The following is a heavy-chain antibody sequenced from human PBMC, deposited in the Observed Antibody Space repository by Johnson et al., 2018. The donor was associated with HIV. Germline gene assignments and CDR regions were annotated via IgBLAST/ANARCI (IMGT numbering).Heavy chain of an antibody. CDR3: ATKRVAAADPDDAFDI. D-gene: IGHD6-13*01. Sequence: VQLVESGGGVVQPGRSLRLSCAASGFTFSSYGMHWVRQAPGKGLEWVAVISYDGNNKYYADSVKGRFTVSRDNSRDTLYLQMNSLRSEDTAVYYCATKRVAAADPDDAFDIWGQGTMVTVSS. CDR1: GFTFSSYG. V-gene: IGHV3-30*03. CDR2: ISYDGNNK. J-gene: IGHJ3*02.